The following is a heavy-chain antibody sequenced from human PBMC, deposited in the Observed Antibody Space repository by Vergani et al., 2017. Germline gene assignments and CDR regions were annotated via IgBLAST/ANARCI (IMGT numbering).Heavy chain of an antibody. CDR3: ARTVVGSYYYYYYMDV. CDR1: GGSISSYY. Sequence: QVQLQESGPGLVKPSETLSLTCTVSGGSISSYYWCWIRQLPGKGLEWIGYIYYSGSTTYNPPLKSRVTISVDTSKNQFSLKLSSVTAADTAVYYCARTVVGSYYYYYYMDVWGKGTTVTVSS. J-gene: IGHJ6*03. CDR2: IYYSGST. V-gene: IGHV4-59*01. D-gene: IGHD1-26*01.